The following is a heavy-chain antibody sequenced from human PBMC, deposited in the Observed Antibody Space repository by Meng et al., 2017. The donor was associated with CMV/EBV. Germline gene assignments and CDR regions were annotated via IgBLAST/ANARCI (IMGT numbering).Heavy chain of an antibody. V-gene: IGHV3-15*01. J-gene: IGHJ4*02. CDR1: GFTFSNAW. D-gene: IGHD3-10*01. CDR2: IKSKTDGGTT. Sequence: GESLKISCAASGFTFSNAWMSWVRQAPGKGLEWVGRIKSKTDGGTTDYAAPVKGRFTISRDDSKNTLYLQMNSLKTEDTAVYYCARDYYGSGTDGFDYWGQGTLVTVSS. CDR3: ARDYYGSGTDGFDY.